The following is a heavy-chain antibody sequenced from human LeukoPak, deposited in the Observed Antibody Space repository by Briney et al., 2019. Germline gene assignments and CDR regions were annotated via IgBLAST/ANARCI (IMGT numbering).Heavy chain of an antibody. CDR2: ISSRSSYI. D-gene: IGHD2-21*01. CDR3: ARGGGYCGGDCYGIDY. Sequence: GGSLRLSCAASGFTFSPYNMNWVRQAPGKGLEWASAISSRSSYIYYADSVKGRFTISRDNAKNSLYLQMNSLRAEDTAVYYCARGGGYCGGDCYGIDYWGQGTLVTVSS. CDR1: GFTFSPYN. V-gene: IGHV3-21*01. J-gene: IGHJ4*02.